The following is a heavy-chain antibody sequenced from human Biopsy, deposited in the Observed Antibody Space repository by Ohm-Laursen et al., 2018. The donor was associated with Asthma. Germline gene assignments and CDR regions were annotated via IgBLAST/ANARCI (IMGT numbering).Heavy chain of an antibody. V-gene: IGHV3-53*01. Sequence: SLRLSCAASGLTVSTNGMSWVRQPPGKGLEWVSVIYSGGGTYYADSVQGRVTISRDNSKNTLSLQMNSLRAEDTAVYYCARAYGSSFFSGSFDIWGQGTMVTVSS. J-gene: IGHJ3*02. CDR2: IYSGGGT. D-gene: IGHD4-23*01. CDR1: GLTVSTNG. CDR3: ARAYGSSFFSGSFDI.